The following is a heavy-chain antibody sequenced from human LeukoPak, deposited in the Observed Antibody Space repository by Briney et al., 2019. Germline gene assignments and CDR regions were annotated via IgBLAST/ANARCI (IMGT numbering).Heavy chain of an antibody. CDR2: IYYSGST. CDR1: GGSISSSSYY. V-gene: IGHV4-39*01. CDR3: ARNAYCSGNSCYYYYNMDV. J-gene: IGHJ6*02. D-gene: IGHD2-15*01. Sequence: PSETLSLTCTVSGGSISSSSYYWGWIRQPPGKGLEWIGSIYYSGSTYYNPSLKSRVTISVDTSKNQFSLKLHSVTAADTAVYYCARNAYCSGNSCYYYYNMDVWGRGTTVTVS.